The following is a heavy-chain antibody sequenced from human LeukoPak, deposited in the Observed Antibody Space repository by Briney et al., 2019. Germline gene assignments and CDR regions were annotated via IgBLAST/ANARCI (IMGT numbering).Heavy chain of an antibody. CDR1: GFTFSAYA. Sequence: GGSLRLSCTASGFTFSAYAMMWVRQAPGKGPEWVSAIRGGGGSAFYADSVKGRFTISRDTSKYTLFLQMNSLRAEDTAVYYCARDPNGDYIGAFDMWGPGTMLTVSS. CDR2: IRGGGGSA. V-gene: IGHV3-23*01. D-gene: IGHD4-17*01. CDR3: ARDPNGDYIGAFDM. J-gene: IGHJ3*02.